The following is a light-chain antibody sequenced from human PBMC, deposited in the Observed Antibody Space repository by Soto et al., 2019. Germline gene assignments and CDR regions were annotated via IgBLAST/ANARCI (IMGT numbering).Light chain of an antibody. CDR2: ATS. J-gene: IGKJ3*01. CDR3: QKYSSVPV. Sequence: DIRITQSQTSLSASVGDRVTITCRASQGIRYFAAWYQQKPGKAPKLLIDATSTLQSGVPSRFSGSGSGTGFTLTIHSLQPEDVATYSCQKYSSVPVFGPGTKVEIK. V-gene: IGKV1-27*01. CDR1: QGIRYF.